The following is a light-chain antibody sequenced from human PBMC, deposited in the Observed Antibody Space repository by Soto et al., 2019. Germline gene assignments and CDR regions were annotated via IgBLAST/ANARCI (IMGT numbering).Light chain of an antibody. Sequence: EIVLTKSPGTLSLSPGERATISCRASQSVSSSYLAWYQQKPGQAPRLLMYGAPSRATGIPDRFSRSGSGTDFTLTISRLAAEDFAVYYCQQYGSSPRTFGQGTEVDIK. CDR1: QSVSSSY. V-gene: IGKV3-20*01. J-gene: IGKJ1*01. CDR2: GAP. CDR3: QQYGSSPRT.